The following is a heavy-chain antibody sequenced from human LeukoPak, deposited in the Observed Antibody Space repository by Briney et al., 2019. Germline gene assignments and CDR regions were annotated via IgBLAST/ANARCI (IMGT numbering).Heavy chain of an antibody. CDR2: INPNSGGT. D-gene: IGHD6-25*01. V-gene: IGHV1-2*02. CDR1: GYTFTGYY. CDR3: ARDPASSVWFDY. Sequence: ASVKVSCKTSGYTFTGYYMHWVRQAPGQGLEWMGWINPNSGGTNSAQKFQGRVTMTRDTSISTAYMGLSRLISDDTAVYYCARDPASSVWFDYWGQGTLVTVSS. J-gene: IGHJ4*02.